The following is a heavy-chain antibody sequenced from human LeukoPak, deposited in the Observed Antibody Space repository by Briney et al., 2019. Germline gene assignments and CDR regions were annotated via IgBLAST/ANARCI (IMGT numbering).Heavy chain of an antibody. CDR3: ASDLTTVTIRYYYYYMDV. D-gene: IGHD4-11*01. V-gene: IGHV1-69*13. CDR2: IIPIFGTA. CDR1: GGTFSSYA. J-gene: IGHJ6*03. Sequence: ASAKVSCKASGGTFSSYAISWVRQAPGQGLEWMGGIIPIFGTANYAQKFQGRVTITADESTSTAYMELSSLRSEDTAVYYCASDLTTVTIRYYYYYMDVWGKGTTVTVSS.